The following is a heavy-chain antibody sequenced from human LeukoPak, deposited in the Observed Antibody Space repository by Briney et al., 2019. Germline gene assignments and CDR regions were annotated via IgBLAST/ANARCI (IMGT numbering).Heavy chain of an antibody. J-gene: IGHJ5*02. D-gene: IGHD6-13*01. CDR2: ISWNSGSI. Sequence: GGSLRLSCAASGFTFDDYAMHWVRQAPGKGLEWVSGISWNSGSIGYADSVKGRFTISRDNAKNSLYLQMNSLRAEDTALYYCAKPNSSSWFDSNWFDPWGQGALVTVSS. CDR3: AKPNSSSWFDSNWFDP. CDR1: GFTFDDYA. V-gene: IGHV3-9*01.